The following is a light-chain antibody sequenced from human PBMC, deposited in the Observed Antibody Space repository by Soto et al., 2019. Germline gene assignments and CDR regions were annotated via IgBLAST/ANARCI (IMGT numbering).Light chain of an antibody. V-gene: IGKV3-11*01. CDR1: QSVSTY. J-gene: IGKJ1*01. Sequence: EVVLTQSPATLSLSPGERATLSCRPSQSVSTYLAWYQQKPGQPPRLLIYDASNRATGIPPRFSGSGSGTDFTLTISGLEPEDFAVYYCQHRNNWQWTFGQGTKVEIK. CDR2: DAS. CDR3: QHRNNWQWT.